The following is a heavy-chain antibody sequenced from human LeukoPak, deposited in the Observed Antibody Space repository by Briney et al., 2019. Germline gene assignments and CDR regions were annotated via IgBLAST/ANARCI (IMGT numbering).Heavy chain of an antibody. V-gene: IGHV3-30*02. J-gene: IGHJ6*03. CDR1: GFTFSSYG. D-gene: IGHD2-15*01. Sequence: PGGSLRLSCAASGFTFSSYGMHWVRQAPGKGLEWVAFIRYDGSNKYYADSVKGRFTISRDNAKNSLYLQMNSLRAEDTAVYYCAREAAGYYYYMDVWGKGTTVTVSS. CDR2: IRYDGSNK. CDR3: AREAAGYYYYMDV.